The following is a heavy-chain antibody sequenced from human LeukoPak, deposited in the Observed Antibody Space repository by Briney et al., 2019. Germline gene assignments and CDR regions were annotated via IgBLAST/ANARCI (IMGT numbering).Heavy chain of an antibody. D-gene: IGHD3-10*01. CDR1: GFTLSSYW. CDR2: INQDGSET. CDR3: AKDLGKFITMVRGVIPLFDY. J-gene: IGHJ4*02. V-gene: IGHV3-7*01. Sequence: HTGGSLRLSCEVSGFTLSSYWMSWVRQAPGKGLEWVANINQDGSETYYVDSLNGRFTVSKDNAKQSLYLQMNSLRAEDTAVYYCAKDLGKFITMVRGVIPLFDYWGQGTLVTVSS.